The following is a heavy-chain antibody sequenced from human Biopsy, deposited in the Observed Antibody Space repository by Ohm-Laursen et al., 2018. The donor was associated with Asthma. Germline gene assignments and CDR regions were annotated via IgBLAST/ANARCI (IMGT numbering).Heavy chain of an antibody. CDR2: TSVYNGNT. J-gene: IGHJ6*02. D-gene: IGHD3-10*01. CDR3: ARAVDYSHYYGIDV. CDR1: GYTFNSAG. V-gene: IGHV1-18*01. Sequence: SVKVSCKTSGYTFNSAGITWVRQAPGQGLEWMGWTSVYNGNTKVAQKLQDRVTMITGTSTSTAYMELRSLRSDDTAVYFCARAVDYSHYYGIDVWGQGTTVTVS.